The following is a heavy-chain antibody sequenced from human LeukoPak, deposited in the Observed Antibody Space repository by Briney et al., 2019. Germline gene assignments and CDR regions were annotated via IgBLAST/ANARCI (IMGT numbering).Heavy chain of an antibody. V-gene: IGHV4-59*01. CDR1: GGSISSYY. CDR2: IYYSGST. J-gene: IGHJ5*02. Sequence: PSETLSLTCTVSGGSISSYYWSWIRQPPGKGLEWIGYIYYSGSTNYNPSLKSRVTISVDTSKNQFSLGLSSVTAADTAVYYCARDGGYSSGWYNWFDPWGQGTLVTVSS. CDR3: ARDGGYSSGWYNWFDP. D-gene: IGHD6-19*01.